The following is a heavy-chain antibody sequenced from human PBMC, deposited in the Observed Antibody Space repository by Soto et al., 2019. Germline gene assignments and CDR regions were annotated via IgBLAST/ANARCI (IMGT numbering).Heavy chain of an antibody. CDR2: ISGSGGST. J-gene: IGHJ3*02. V-gene: IGHV3-23*01. CDR3: AKERGSRGEQQLVPGSYRDDAFDI. D-gene: IGHD6-13*01. CDR1: GFTFSSYA. Sequence: GGSLRLSCAASGFTFSSYAMSWVRQAPGKGLEWVSAISGSGGSTYYADSVKGRFTISRDNSKNTLYLQMNSLRAEDTAVYYCAKERGSRGEQQLVPGSYRDDAFDIWGQGTMVTVSS.